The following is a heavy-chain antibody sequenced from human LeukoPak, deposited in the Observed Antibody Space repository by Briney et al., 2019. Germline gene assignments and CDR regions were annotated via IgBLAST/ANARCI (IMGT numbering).Heavy chain of an antibody. Sequence: ASVKVSCKASGYTFTSYGISWVRQAPGRGLEWMGWISAYNGNTNYAQKLQGRVTMTTDTSTSTAYMELRSLRSDDTAVYYCARDGDIAAADLFDYWGQGTLVTVSS. J-gene: IGHJ4*02. D-gene: IGHD6-13*01. V-gene: IGHV1-18*01. CDR1: GYTFTSYG. CDR2: ISAYNGNT. CDR3: ARDGDIAAADLFDY.